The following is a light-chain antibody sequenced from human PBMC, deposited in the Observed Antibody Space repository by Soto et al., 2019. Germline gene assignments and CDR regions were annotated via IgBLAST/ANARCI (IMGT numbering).Light chain of an antibody. V-gene: IGKV3-15*01. Sequence: EIVLTQSPATLSLSPEERATLSCRASQSISNNLAWYQQKPGQAPRLIMFRTSTRATGVPARFSGSGSGTEFNMTISSLQSEDFAVYYCQQYNNWPRATFGGGTKVDIK. CDR1: QSISNN. CDR3: QQYNNWPRAT. CDR2: RTS. J-gene: IGKJ4*01.